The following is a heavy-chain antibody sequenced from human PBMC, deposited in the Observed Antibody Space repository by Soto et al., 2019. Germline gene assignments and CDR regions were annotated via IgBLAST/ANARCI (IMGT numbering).Heavy chain of an antibody. V-gene: IGHV4-59*01. J-gene: IGHJ4*02. Sequence: QVQLQESGPGLVKPSETLSLTCTVSGGSISSYYWSWIRQPPGKGLEWIGYIYYSGSTNYTPSLMSLLTISVDTSKNQFSLKPSSVTAADTAVYYCARDKWYGRSGWYYFDYWGQGTLVTVSS. CDR1: GGSISSYY. CDR2: IYYSGST. D-gene: IGHD6-19*01. CDR3: ARDKWYGRSGWYYFDY.